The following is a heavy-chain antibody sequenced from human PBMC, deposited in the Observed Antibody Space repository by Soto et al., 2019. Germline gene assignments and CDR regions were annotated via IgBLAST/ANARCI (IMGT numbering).Heavy chain of an antibody. Sequence: EVQLLESGGGLVQPGGSLRLSCSASGFTFSKSAMGWVRQPPGKGLEWVSGISSGEDTTFYADSVKGRFTISRDKSKKTPYFQMSSLRAEATAVYSCATVPTFYDFLPGYFYNWGRGSLVTAPS. CDR2: ISSGEDTT. CDR3: ATVPTFYDFLPGYFYN. CDR1: GFTFSKSA. V-gene: IGHV3-23*01. D-gene: IGHD3-9*01. J-gene: IGHJ4*02.